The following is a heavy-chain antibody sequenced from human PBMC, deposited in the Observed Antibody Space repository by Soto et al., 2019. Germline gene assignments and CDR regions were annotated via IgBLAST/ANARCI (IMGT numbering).Heavy chain of an antibody. CDR2: INPSGGFT. V-gene: IGHV1-46*01. CDR3: ARTLNEWLLGLD. Sequence: QVQVVQSGAEVKKPGASVKISCKASGNTLTGHYFHWGHQAPGKGFEWMGTINPSGGFTNYAQKFQGRVTMTSDTSTSTVYMELRSLRSDDTAVYYCARTLNEWLLGLDWGQGTLVTVSS. CDR1: GNTLTGHY. J-gene: IGHJ4*02. D-gene: IGHD3-3*01.